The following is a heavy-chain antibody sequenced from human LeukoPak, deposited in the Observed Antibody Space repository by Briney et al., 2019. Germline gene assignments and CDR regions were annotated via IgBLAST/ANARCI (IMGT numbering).Heavy chain of an antibody. CDR1: GFTVITND. D-gene: IGHD1-1*01. CDR2: LYSDGNT. V-gene: IGHV3-53*01. J-gene: IGHJ4*02. Sequence: GGCLRLSCAASGFTVITNDMTWVRQAPGKGLEWVSVLYSDGNTKYADSVQGRFTISRDNSKNTLYLEMNSLSPDDTAVYYCARGVVPLAANTLAYWGQGTLVTVSS. CDR3: ARGVVPLAANTLAY.